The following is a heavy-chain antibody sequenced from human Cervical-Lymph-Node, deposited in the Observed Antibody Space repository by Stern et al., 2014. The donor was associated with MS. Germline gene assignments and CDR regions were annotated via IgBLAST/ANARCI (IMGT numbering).Heavy chain of an antibody. Sequence: EVQLVESGGGLVKPGGSLRLSCAASGFTFSSYTMNWVRQAPGKGLEWVSSISSTSTYIYYADSVKGRFTISRDNAKSSLSLQMNSLRAEDTAVYYCARDLLILVAMDVWGQGTTVTVSS. J-gene: IGHJ6*02. CDR2: ISSTSTYI. CDR3: ARDLLILVAMDV. CDR1: GFTFSSYT. V-gene: IGHV3-21*01. D-gene: IGHD2-8*01.